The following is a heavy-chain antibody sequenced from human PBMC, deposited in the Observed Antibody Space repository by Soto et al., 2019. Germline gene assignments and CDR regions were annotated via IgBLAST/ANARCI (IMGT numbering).Heavy chain of an antibody. D-gene: IGHD3-22*01. Sequence: QVQLVQSGAEVKKPGSSVKVSCKASGGTFSSYAISWVRQAPGQGLEWMGGIIPIFGTANYAQKFQGRVTITADESTSAAYIELSSLRSEDTAVYYCASPPPLYYYDSSGYYFGYWGQGTLVTVSS. CDR3: ASPPPLYYYDSSGYYFGY. CDR1: GGTFSSYA. V-gene: IGHV1-69*01. CDR2: IIPIFGTA. J-gene: IGHJ4*02.